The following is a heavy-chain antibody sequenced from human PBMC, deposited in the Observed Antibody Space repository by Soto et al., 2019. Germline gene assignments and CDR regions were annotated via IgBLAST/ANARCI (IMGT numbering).Heavy chain of an antibody. CDR3: AKDRRGITMIVVSILAFDY. CDR1: GFTFSSYA. Sequence: EVQLLESGGGLVQPGGSVRLSCAASGFTFSSYAMSWVRQAPGKGLECVSAISRSGGSTYYADSVKGRFTISRDNSKNTMYLQRNSLKAEDTAVYYCAKDRRGITMIVVSILAFDYWGQGTLLTVS. V-gene: IGHV3-23*01. CDR2: ISRSGGST. J-gene: IGHJ4*02. D-gene: IGHD3-22*01.